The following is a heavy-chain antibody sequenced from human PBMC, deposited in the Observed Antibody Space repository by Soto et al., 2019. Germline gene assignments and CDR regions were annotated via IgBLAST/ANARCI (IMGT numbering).Heavy chain of an antibody. CDR1: SGSLSSGGYY. Sequence: SETLSLTCTVSSGSLSSGGYYWNWIRQHPVKGLEWIGHIYFTGITYPTPSHKSRVTLSVDTSKSQFSLELRSVTAADTAIYYCARAPPDHKVIWFDLWGPGVLVTVSS. CDR3: ARAPPDHKVIWFDL. V-gene: IGHV4-31*03. J-gene: IGHJ5*02. CDR2: IYFTGIT.